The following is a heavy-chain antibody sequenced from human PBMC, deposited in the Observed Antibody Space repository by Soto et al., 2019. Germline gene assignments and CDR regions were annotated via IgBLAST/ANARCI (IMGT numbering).Heavy chain of an antibody. CDR3: ARDKRYCSGGSCSFGMDV. CDR1: GYTFTSYA. V-gene: IGHV1-3*01. J-gene: IGHJ6*02. Sequence: GASVKVSCKASGYTFTSYAMHWVRQAPGQRREWMGWINAGNGNTKYSQKFKGRVTITRDTSASTACMELNSPRSEGTAVYYCARDKRYCSGGSCSFGMDVWGQGTTVTVSS. CDR2: INAGNGNT. D-gene: IGHD2-15*01.